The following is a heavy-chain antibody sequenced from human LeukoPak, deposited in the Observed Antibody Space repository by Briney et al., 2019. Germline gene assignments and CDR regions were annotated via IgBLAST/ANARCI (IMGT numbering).Heavy chain of an antibody. CDR3: ARDVNMLKVGIQSPDVFDI. Sequence: ASVKVSCKASGYTFTGYYMHWVRQAPGQGLEWMGWINPSTGSAEYAQKFQSRVTLTTDTSTSTAYLDLRSLRSDDTAVYYCARDVNMLKVGIQSPDVFDIWGQGTMLTVSA. CDR2: INPSTGSA. J-gene: IGHJ3*02. CDR1: GYTFTGYY. V-gene: IGHV1-2*02. D-gene: IGHD3-16*01.